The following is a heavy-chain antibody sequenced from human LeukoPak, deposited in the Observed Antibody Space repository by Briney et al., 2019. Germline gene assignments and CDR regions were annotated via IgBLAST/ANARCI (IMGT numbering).Heavy chain of an antibody. V-gene: IGHV3-66*01. J-gene: IGHJ4*02. D-gene: IGHD4-17*01. CDR1: GFTVSSNY. CDR2: IYSGGST. Sequence: PGGSLRLSCAASGFTVSSNYMSWVRQAPGKGLDWVSVIYSGGSTYYADSVKGRFTISRDNSKNTLYLQMNSLRAEDTAVYYCARASYTVTTEYAAYWGQGTLVTVSS. CDR3: ARASYTVTTEYAAY.